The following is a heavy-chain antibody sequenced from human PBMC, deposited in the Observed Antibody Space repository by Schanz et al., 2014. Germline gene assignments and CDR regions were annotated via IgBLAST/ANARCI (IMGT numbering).Heavy chain of an antibody. CDR1: GFTVNTNY. CDR3: ARGIESSSWYAFDY. Sequence: EVQLVESGGGLIQPGGSLRLSCAVSGFTVNTNYMSWVRQAPGKGLEWISSMYINSGSTQYADSVKGRFIISRDSSKNTLFLQMNSLRPEDTAVYYCARGIESSSWYAFDYWGQGTLVTVSS. CDR2: MYINSGST. J-gene: IGHJ4*02. V-gene: IGHV3-53*01. D-gene: IGHD6-13*01.